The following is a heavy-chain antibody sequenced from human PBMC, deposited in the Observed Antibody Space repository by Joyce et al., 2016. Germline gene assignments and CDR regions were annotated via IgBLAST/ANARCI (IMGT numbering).Heavy chain of an antibody. CDR2: MNSGSSSI. V-gene: IGHV3-48*04. CDR1: GLTFSDYS. Sequence: EVQLVESGGGLVQPGGSLRLSCVASGLTFSDYSMNWVRQAPGKGLEGVSYMNSGSSSIYYADSVKGRFTISRDNAKNSLYLQMNSLGAEDTAVYYCAVRAGTYSFDCWGQGTLVTVSS. J-gene: IGHJ4*02. CDR3: AVRAGTYSFDC. D-gene: IGHD1-1*01.